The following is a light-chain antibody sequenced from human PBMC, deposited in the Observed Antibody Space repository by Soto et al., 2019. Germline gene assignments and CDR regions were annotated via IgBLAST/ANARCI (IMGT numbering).Light chain of an antibody. CDR3: SSYTSSNTLV. CDR1: SSDVGGYEF. J-gene: IGLJ1*01. V-gene: IGLV2-14*03. CDR2: DVG. Sequence: QSALTQPASVSESPGQSITISCTGTSSDVGGYEFVSWYQHHPGKAPKLMIYDVGNRPSGVSNRFPGSKSGNTASLTISGLQAEDEADYYCSSYTSSNTLVFGTGTKLTVL.